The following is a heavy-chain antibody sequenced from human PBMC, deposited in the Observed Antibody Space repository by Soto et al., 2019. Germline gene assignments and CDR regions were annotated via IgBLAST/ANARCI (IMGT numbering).Heavy chain of an antibody. Sequence: EVQLVESGGGLVKPAGSLRLSCAASGFTFNTYDMNWFRQAPGKGLEWVSSITTSSAYIYYADSLKGRITISRDNAKNSLFLQMNSLRAEDTAVYYCVRSGTARLLRHSWFDTWGQGTLVTVSS. V-gene: IGHV3-21*01. D-gene: IGHD2-21*01. J-gene: IGHJ5*02. CDR3: VRSGTARLLRHSWFDT. CDR2: ITTSSAYI. CDR1: GFTFNTYD.